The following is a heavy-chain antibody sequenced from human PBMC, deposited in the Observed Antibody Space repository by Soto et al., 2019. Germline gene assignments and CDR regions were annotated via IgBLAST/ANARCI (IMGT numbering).Heavy chain of an antibody. D-gene: IGHD3-16*01. Sequence: QVQLQESGPGLVKPSETLSLTCTVSGDSVSSGNFYWSWIRQPSWKGLEWIGYVYYSGSTNYNPSPKSPVPISIDTSKNQISLNLKSVTAADTAVYYCARDAKPPRGGGYYYYAMDVWGQGTTVTVSS. V-gene: IGHV4-61*01. J-gene: IGHJ6*02. CDR2: VYYSGST. CDR1: GDSVSSGNFY. CDR3: ARDAKPPRGGGYYYYAMDV.